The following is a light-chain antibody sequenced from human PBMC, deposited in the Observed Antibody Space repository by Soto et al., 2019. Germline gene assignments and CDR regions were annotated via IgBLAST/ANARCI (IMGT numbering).Light chain of an antibody. J-gene: IGKJ5*01. CDR3: QQYDDWPPIT. V-gene: IGKV3-15*01. Sequence: IIMTQSPATLSVSPGERATLSCRASQSVRNNLAWYQQKPGQAPRLLIYYASTRATGIPARFSGSGSGTEFTLTISSLQSDDFALYYCQQYDDWPPITFGQGTRLEIK. CDR1: QSVRNN. CDR2: YAS.